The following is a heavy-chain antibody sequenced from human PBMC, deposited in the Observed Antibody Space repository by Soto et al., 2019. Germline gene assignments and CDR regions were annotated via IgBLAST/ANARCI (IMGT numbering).Heavy chain of an antibody. CDR1: GFTFSSYA. V-gene: IGHV3-30-3*01. J-gene: IGHJ6*02. Sequence: PGGSLGLSCAASGFTFSSYAMHWVRQAPGKGLEWVAVISYDGSNKYYADSVKGRFTISRDNSKNTLYLQMNSLRAEDTAVYYCARVGSGSYYKPYYYYYGMDVWGQGTTVTVSS. D-gene: IGHD3-10*01. CDR2: ISYDGSNK. CDR3: ARVGSGSYYKPYYYYYGMDV.